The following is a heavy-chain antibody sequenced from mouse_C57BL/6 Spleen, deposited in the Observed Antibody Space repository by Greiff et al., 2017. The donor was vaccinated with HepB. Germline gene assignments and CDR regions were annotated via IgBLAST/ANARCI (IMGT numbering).Heavy chain of an antibody. CDR2: IYPGDGDT. J-gene: IGHJ2*01. Sequence: VKLVESGPELVKPGASVKISCKASGYAFSSSWMNWVKQRPGKGLEWIGRIYPGDGDTNYNGKFKGKATLTADKSSSTAYMQLSSLTSEDSAVYFCAREGRLLYFDYWGQGTTLTVSS. V-gene: IGHV1-82*01. CDR3: AREGRLLYFDY. CDR1: GYAFSSSW. D-gene: IGHD1-1*01.